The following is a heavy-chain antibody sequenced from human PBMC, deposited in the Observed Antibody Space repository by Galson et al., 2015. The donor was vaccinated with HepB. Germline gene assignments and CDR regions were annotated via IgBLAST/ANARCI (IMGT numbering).Heavy chain of an antibody. D-gene: IGHD5-12*01. J-gene: IGHJ4*02. CDR1: GYTFTSYA. V-gene: IGHV1-3*01. Sequence: SVKVSCKASGYTFTSYAMHWVRQAPGQRLEWMGWINAGNGNTKYSQKFQGRVTITRDTSASTAYMELSSLRSEDTAVYYCARDPVYFGDIVAMGDYWGQGTLVTVSS. CDR2: INAGNGNT. CDR3: ARDPVYFGDIVAMGDY.